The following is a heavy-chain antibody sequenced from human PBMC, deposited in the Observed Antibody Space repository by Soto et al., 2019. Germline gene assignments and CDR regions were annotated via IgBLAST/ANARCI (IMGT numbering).Heavy chain of an antibody. J-gene: IGHJ5*02. CDR3: ARHPERIAQIGWFDP. V-gene: IGHV3-48*01. CDR1: GFTFSSYS. CDR2: ISSSSSTI. Sequence: EVQLVESGGGLVQPGGSLRLSCAASGFTFSSYSMNWVRQAPGKGLEWVSYISSSSSTIYYADSVKGRFTISRDNAKTSLYLQMNSLRAEDTAVYDCARHPERIAQIGWFDPWGQGTLVTVSS. D-gene: IGHD6-13*01.